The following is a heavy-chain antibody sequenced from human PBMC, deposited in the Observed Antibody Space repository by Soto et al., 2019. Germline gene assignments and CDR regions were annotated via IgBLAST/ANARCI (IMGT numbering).Heavy chain of an antibody. CDR2: ISGSGGST. CDR1: GFTFSSYA. D-gene: IGHD5-18*01. J-gene: IGHJ4*02. Sequence: GGSLRLSCAASGFTFSSYAMSWVRQAPGKGLEWVSAISGSGGSTYYADSVKGRFTISRDNSKNTLYLQMNSLRAEDTAVYYGAKQRSIQLWLLLDYWGQGTLVTVSS. V-gene: IGHV3-23*01. CDR3: AKQRSIQLWLLLDY.